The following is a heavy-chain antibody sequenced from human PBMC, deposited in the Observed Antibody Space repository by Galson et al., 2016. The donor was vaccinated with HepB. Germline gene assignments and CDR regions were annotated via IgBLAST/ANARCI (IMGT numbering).Heavy chain of an antibody. Sequence: GLEWLGRTYYRSKWYNAYAFSVKSRITINPDTSKNQFSLQLNSVTPEDTAVYYCARAEANWDGGGDNWFDPWGQGTLVTVSS. CDR3: ARAEANWDGGGDNWFDP. CDR2: TYYRSKWYN. D-gene: IGHD7-27*01. J-gene: IGHJ5*02. V-gene: IGHV6-1*01.